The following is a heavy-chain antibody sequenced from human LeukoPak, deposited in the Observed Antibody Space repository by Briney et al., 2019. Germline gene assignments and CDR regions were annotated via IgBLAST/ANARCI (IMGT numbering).Heavy chain of an antibody. V-gene: IGHV3-48*01. CDR1: AFTFSSYS. J-gene: IGHJ4*02. Sequence: GGSLRLSCAASAFTFSSYSMNWVRQAPGKGLEWVSYISSSGSTMYYADSVKGRFTISRDNSKNTLYLQMNSLRAEDTAVYYCAKAAYNYGPFDYWGQGTLVTVSS. D-gene: IGHD5-18*01. CDR3: AKAAYNYGPFDY. CDR2: ISSSGSTM.